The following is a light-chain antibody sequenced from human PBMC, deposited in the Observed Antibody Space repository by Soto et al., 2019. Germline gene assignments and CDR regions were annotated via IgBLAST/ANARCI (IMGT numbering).Light chain of an antibody. J-gene: IGKJ4*01. CDR1: QGISSA. V-gene: IGKV1-13*02. CDR3: QQFNSYPG. CDR2: DAS. Sequence: AIQLTQSPSSLSASVGDRVTVTCRASQGISSALAWYQQKPGKAPKLLIYDASSLESGVPSRFSGSGSGTDFTLTISSLQPEDFATYYCQQFNSYPGFGGGTEVDIK.